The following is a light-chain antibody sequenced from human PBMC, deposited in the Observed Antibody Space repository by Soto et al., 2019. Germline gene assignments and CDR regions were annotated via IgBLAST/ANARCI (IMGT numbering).Light chain of an antibody. V-gene: IGKV3-20*01. Sequence: EIVLTQSPGTLSLSPGERATLSCRASQSVSSSYLAWYQQKPGQAPRLLIYGASSRATGIPDRFSGSGSGTDFTLTISRLEPEDFAVYYCQQYCSFSPFTFGPGTKVDIK. CDR2: GAS. CDR3: QQYCSFSPFT. J-gene: IGKJ3*01. CDR1: QSVSSSY.